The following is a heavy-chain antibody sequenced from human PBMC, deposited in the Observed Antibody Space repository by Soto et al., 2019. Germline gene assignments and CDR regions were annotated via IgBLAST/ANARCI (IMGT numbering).Heavy chain of an antibody. J-gene: IGHJ4*02. CDR2: INSDGSST. V-gene: IGHV3-74*01. D-gene: IGHD3-3*01. CDR1: GFTFSSYW. Sequence: GGSLRLSCAASGFTFSSYWMHWVRQAPGEGLVWVSRINSDGSSTSYADSVKGRFTISRDNAKNTLYLQMNSLRAEDTAVYYCARLSYDFWSGYYADYWGQGTVVTVS. CDR3: ARLSYDFWSGYYADY.